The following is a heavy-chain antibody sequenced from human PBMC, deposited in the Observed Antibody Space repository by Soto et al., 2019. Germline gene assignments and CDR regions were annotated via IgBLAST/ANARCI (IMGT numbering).Heavy chain of an antibody. CDR3: ARQAVVTYYYYYGMDV. CDR2: IYPGDSDT. Sequence: PGESLKISCKGSGYSFTSYWIGWVRQMPGKGLEWMGIIYPGDSDTRYSPSFQGQVTISADKSISTAYLQWSSLKASDTAMYYCARQAVVTYYYYYGMDVWGQGTTVTVSS. J-gene: IGHJ6*02. CDR1: GYSFTSYW. D-gene: IGHD2-15*01. V-gene: IGHV5-51*01.